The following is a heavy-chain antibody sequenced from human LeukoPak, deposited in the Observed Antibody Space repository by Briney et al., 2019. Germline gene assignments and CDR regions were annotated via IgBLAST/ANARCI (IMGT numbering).Heavy chain of an antibody. CDR3: ARNYYDSSGYYPIEYFQH. D-gene: IGHD3-22*01. Sequence: ASVKVSCKASGGTFISYASSWVRQAPGQGLEWMGGVIPIFGTANYAQKFQGRVTITADESTSTAYMELSSLRSEDTAVYYCARNYYDSSGYYPIEYFQHWGQGTLVTVSS. CDR1: GGTFISYA. CDR2: VIPIFGTA. J-gene: IGHJ1*01. V-gene: IGHV1-69*13.